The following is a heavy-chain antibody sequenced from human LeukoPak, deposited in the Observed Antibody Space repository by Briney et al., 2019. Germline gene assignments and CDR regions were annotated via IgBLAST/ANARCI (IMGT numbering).Heavy chain of an antibody. CDR2: IKQDGSEK. CDR3: ARDQYSSSWWTYYYYYGMDV. Sequence: GGSLRLSCAASGFTFSSYWMSWVRQAPGKGLEWVANIKQDGSEKYYVDSVKGRFTISRDNAKNSLYLQMNSLRAEDTAVYYCARDQYSSSWWTYYYYYGMDVWGQGTTVTVSS. D-gene: IGHD6-13*01. V-gene: IGHV3-7*01. CDR1: GFTFSSYW. J-gene: IGHJ6*02.